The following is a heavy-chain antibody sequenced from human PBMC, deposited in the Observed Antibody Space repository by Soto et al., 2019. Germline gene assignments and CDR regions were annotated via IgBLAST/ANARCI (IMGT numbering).Heavy chain of an antibody. CDR2: IIPIFGTA. J-gene: IGHJ4*02. CDR3: ARLFVDTAIEKIDY. D-gene: IGHD5-18*01. V-gene: IGHV1-69*13. CDR1: GGTFSSYA. Sequence: SVKVSCKASGGTFSSYAISWVRQAPGQGLEWMGGIIPIFGTANYAQKFQGRVTITADESTSTAYMELSSLRSEDTAVYYCARLFVDTAIEKIDYWGQGTLVTVSS.